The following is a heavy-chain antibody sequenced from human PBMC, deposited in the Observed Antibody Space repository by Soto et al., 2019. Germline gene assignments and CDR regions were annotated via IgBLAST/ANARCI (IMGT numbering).Heavy chain of an antibody. CDR1: GYTFTDNY. J-gene: IGHJ4*02. Sequence: ASVKGSCKASGYTFTDNYIHWVRQAPGHGLEWMGWINPNTGGANYAQKFQGRVTVTRDTSITTAYMELSRLRSDDTAVYYCARDFSSSADGFDYWGQGTLVTVSS. D-gene: IGHD6-6*01. CDR2: INPNTGGA. V-gene: IGHV1-2*02. CDR3: ARDFSSSADGFDY.